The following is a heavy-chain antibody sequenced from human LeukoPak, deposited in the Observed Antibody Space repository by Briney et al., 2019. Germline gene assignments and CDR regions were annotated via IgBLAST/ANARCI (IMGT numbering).Heavy chain of an antibody. Sequence: SETLSLTCTVSGCAIISGAYYWNWIRQHPGKGLDWIGYIYYTGSTYYNPSLRSRVTMSLDRSKNQFSLRLSSVTAADSAVYYCARAAYCSDGACYPERYYSYGLDVWGQGTTVTVSS. CDR1: GCAIISGAYY. V-gene: IGHV4-31*03. CDR3: ARAAYCSDGACYPERYYSYGLDV. J-gene: IGHJ6*02. CDR2: IYYTGST. D-gene: IGHD2-15*01.